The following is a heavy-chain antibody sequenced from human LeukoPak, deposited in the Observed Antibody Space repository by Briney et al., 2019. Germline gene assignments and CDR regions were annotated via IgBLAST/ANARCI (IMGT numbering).Heavy chain of an antibody. CDR1: GFTFSSYA. Sequence: PGGSLRLSCAASGFTFSSYAMHWVRQAPGKGLEWVAVISYDGSNKYYADSVKGRFTISRDNSKNTLYLQMNSMRAEDTAVYYCARDRYGDYQFDYWGQGTLVTVSS. J-gene: IGHJ4*02. V-gene: IGHV3-30-3*01. CDR2: ISYDGSNK. CDR3: ARDRYGDYQFDY. D-gene: IGHD4-17*01.